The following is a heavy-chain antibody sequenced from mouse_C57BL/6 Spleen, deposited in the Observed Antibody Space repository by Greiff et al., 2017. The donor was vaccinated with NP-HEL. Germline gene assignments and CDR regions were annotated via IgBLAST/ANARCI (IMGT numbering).Heavy chain of an antibody. CDR2: ISYDGSN. D-gene: IGHD1-1*01. J-gene: IGHJ1*03. V-gene: IGHV3-6*01. CDR3: ARITTVAYWYFDV. CDR1: GYSITSGYY. Sequence: EVKLVESGPGLVKPSQSLSLTCSVTGYSITSGYYWNWIRQFPGNKLEWMGYISYDGSNNYNPSLKNRISITRDTSKNQFFLKLNSVTTEDTATYYCARITTVAYWYFDVWGTGTTVTVSS.